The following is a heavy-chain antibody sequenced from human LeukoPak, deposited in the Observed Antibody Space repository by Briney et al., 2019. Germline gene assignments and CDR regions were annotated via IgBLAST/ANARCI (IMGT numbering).Heavy chain of an antibody. V-gene: IGHV4-34*01. Sequence: SETLSLTCAVYGGSFSGYYWSWIRQPPGKGLEWIGSIYYSGSTYYNPSLKSRVTISVDTSKNQFSLKLSSVTAADTAVYYCARPISGSYVGYWGQGTLVTVSS. CDR1: GGSFSGYY. J-gene: IGHJ4*02. CDR3: ARPISGSYVGY. CDR2: IYYSGST. D-gene: IGHD1-26*01.